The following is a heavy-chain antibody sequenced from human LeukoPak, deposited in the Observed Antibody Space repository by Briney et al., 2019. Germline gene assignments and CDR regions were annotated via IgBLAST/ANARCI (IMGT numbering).Heavy chain of an antibody. CDR2: IYSSGST. J-gene: IGHJ6*02. CDR3: AGVEGGGSVGATYYYGMDV. CDR1: GGSISSYY. D-gene: IGHD1-26*01. Sequence: SETLSLTCTVSGGSISSYYWSWIRQPPGKGLEWIGYIYSSGSTNYNPSLKSRVTISVDTSKNQFSLKLSSVTAADTAVYYCAGVEGGGSVGATYYYGMDVWSQGTTVTVSS. V-gene: IGHV4-59*01.